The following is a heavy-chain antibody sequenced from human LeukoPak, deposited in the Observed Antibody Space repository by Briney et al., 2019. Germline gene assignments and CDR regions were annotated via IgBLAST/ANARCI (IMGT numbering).Heavy chain of an antibody. CDR1: GFTFSSYW. CDR2: INSDGSST. CDR3: ARGVGYSGYDLDY. J-gene: IGHJ4*02. V-gene: IGHV3-74*01. D-gene: IGHD5-12*01. Sequence: GGSLRLSCAASGFTFSSYWMHWVRQAPGKGLVWVSRINSDGSSTSYADSVKGRFTISRDNAKNTLYLQMNSLRAEDTAVYYCARGVGYSGYDLDYWGQGTLVTVSS.